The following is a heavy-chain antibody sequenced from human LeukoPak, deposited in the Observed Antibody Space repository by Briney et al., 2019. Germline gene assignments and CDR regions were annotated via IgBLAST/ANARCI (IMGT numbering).Heavy chain of an antibody. D-gene: IGHD6-19*01. CDR1: GFTFSNSA. J-gene: IGHJ4*01. Sequence: GGSLRLSCAASGFTFSNSAMSWVRQAPGKGLEWVSTLNGSGITTYYADSVKGRSTISRDNSKNTLYLQMNSLRAEDTAVYYCAKGIYSSGWSYFDYWGHGTLVTVSS. CDR2: LNGSGITT. V-gene: IGHV3-23*01. CDR3: AKGIYSSGWSYFDY.